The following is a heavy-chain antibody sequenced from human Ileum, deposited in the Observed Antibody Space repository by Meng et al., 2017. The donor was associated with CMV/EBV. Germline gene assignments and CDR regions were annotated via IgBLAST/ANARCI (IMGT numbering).Heavy chain of an antibody. D-gene: IGHD3-10*01. CDR2: IYYGGST. CDR1: GGSINSSPHY. V-gene: IGHV4-39*07. J-gene: IGHJ5*02. CDR3: AREGDFYGSGRIDP. Sequence: SGGSINSSPHYWGWIRQPPGKGLEWIANIYYGGSTSYNPSLKSRVTISVDTSKNQFSLKLTSVTAADTAMYYCAREGDFYGSGRIDPWGQGTLVTVSS.